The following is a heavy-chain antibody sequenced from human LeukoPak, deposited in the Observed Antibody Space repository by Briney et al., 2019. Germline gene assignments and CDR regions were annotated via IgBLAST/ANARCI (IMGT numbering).Heavy chain of an antibody. CDR2: INAGNGNT. J-gene: IGHJ4*02. V-gene: IGHV1-3*01. Sequence: VASVKVSCTASGYTFTSYAMHWVRQAPGQRLEWMGWINAGNGNTKYSQKFQGRVTITRDTSASTAYMELSSLRSEDTAVYSCARGVATNRYYFDYWGQGTLVTVSS. D-gene: IGHD5-12*01. CDR3: ARGVATNRYYFDY. CDR1: GYTFTSYA.